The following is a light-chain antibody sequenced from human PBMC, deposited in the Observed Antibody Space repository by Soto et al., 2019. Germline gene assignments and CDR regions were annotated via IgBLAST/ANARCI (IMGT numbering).Light chain of an antibody. CDR3: QQRSSWPCT. J-gene: IGKJ1*01. Sequence: EIVITQSPATLSVSPGKRATLSCRASQSVSSNLAWYQQKPGQAPRLLIYGASSRATGIPDRFSGSGSGTDFTLTISSLQPEDFAVYYCQQRSSWPCTFGQGTQVEIK. CDR2: GAS. CDR1: QSVSSN. V-gene: IGKV3D-15*01.